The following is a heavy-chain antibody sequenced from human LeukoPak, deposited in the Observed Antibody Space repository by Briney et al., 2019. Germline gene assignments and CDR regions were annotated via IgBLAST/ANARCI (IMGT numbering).Heavy chain of an antibody. V-gene: IGHV4-59*01. Sequence: PSETLSLTCTVSGGSISSYYWSWIRQPPGKGLEWIGYIYYSGSTSYNPSLKSRVTISVDTSKNQFSLKLSSVTAADTAVYYCARDRTGTDWGQGTLVTVSS. CDR2: IYYSGST. CDR1: GGSISSYY. CDR3: ARDRTGTD. D-gene: IGHD1-1*01. J-gene: IGHJ4*02.